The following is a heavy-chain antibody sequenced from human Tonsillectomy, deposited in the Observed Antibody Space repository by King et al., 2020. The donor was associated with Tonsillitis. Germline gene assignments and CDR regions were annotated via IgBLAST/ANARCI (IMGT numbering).Heavy chain of an antibody. CDR3: ARGRRGDSGGYYKNLYWNY. CDR2: IYYSGST. CDR1: GGSISSYY. J-gene: IGHJ4*02. Sequence: QLQESGPGLVKPSETLSLTCTVSGGSISSYYWSWIRQPPGKGLEWLGYIYYSGSTNYNPSLKSRVTISVDTSKNQFSLKLSSVTAAATAVYYCARGRRGDSGGYYKNLYWNYWGQGTLVTVSS. D-gene: IGHD3-22*01. V-gene: IGHV4-59*01.